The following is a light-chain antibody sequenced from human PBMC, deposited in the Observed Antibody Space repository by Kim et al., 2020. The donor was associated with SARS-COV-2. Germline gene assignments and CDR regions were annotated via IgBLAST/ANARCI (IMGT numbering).Light chain of an antibody. CDR1: NWGEKY. J-gene: IGLJ3*02. V-gene: IGLV3-1*01. CDR2: QDS. CDR3: QAWDSSTAV. Sequence: VAHGQTARVNGSGDNWGEKYACCYQQKPGQSPVLVIYQDSKRPSGIPERFSGSNSGNTATLTISGTQAMDEADYYCQAWDSSTAVFGGGTQLTVL.